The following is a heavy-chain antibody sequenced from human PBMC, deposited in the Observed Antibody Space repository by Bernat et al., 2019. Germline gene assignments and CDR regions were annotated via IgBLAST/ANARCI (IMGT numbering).Heavy chain of an antibody. CDR2: ISGSGGST. J-gene: IGHJ4*02. Sequence: EVQLLESGGGLVQPGGSLRLSCAASGFAFNSYIMSWVRQAPGKGLEWVSIISGSGGSTAYADSVKGRFTISRDNSKHTVFLQMNNLRAEDTAVYYCVKGVRIEVAGNFDSWGQGPLVTVSS. D-gene: IGHD6-19*01. V-gene: IGHV3-23*01. CDR3: VKGVRIEVAGNFDS. CDR1: GFAFNSYI.